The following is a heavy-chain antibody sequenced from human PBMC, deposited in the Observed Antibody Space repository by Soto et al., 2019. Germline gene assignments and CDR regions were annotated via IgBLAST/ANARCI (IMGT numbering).Heavy chain of an antibody. Sequence: QVQLQESGPGLVKPSETLSLTCTVSGGSISPYYWSWIRQPPGKGVELIGYVYYSGNTNYNPSLESRVTMSVDTSRNRFSLNLTSATAADTAVYYCARKGAAASYAHYYMDVWGRGTAVTVSS. V-gene: IGHV4-59*01. D-gene: IGHD6-13*01. CDR1: GGSISPYY. J-gene: IGHJ6*03. CDR3: ARKGAAASYAHYYMDV. CDR2: VYYSGNT.